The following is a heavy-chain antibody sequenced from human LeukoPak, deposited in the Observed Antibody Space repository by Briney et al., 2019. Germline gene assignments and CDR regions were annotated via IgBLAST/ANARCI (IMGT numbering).Heavy chain of an antibody. Sequence: SETLSLTCTVSGDSISSYYWNWIRQPPGRGLEWIGYISASGSTNFNPSLNSRLTISIDMSKNQFSLKLSSVTAADTAVYYCATSSQSYESSGFYPYWGQGTLVTVSS. J-gene: IGHJ4*02. V-gene: IGHV4-59*01. CDR1: GDSISSYY. CDR3: ATSSQSYESSGFYPY. CDR2: ISASGST. D-gene: IGHD3-22*01.